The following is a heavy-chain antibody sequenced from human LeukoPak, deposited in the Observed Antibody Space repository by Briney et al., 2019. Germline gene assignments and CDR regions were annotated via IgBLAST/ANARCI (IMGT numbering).Heavy chain of an antibody. J-gene: IGHJ3*02. D-gene: IGHD4-23*01. CDR3: AREGLTSTPNNAFDI. CDR1: GFTFSSYG. CDR2: IWSDENKK. V-gene: IGHV3-33*01. Sequence: GGSLRLSCAASGFTFSSYGMHWVRQAPGKGLEWVAVIWSDENKKFYADSVKGRLTISRDNFKSTLYLQMDSLRVEDTAVYYCAREGLTSTPNNAFDIWGQGSVVTVSS.